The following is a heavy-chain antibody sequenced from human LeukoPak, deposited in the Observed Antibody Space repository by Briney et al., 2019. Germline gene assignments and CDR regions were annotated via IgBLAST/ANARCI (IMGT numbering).Heavy chain of an antibody. Sequence: GGSLRLSCAASGFTFGSYAMSWVRQAPGKGLEWVSAISGSGGSTYYADSVKGRFTISRDNSKDTLYLQMNSLRAEDTAVYYCAKVMAYYYGMDVWGQGTTVTVSS. CDR3: AKVMAYYYGMDV. V-gene: IGHV3-23*01. CDR1: GFTFGSYA. D-gene: IGHD5-24*01. J-gene: IGHJ6*02. CDR2: ISGSGGST.